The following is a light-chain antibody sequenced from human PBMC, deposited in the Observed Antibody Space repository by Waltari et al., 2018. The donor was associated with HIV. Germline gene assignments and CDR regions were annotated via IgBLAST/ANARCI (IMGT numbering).Light chain of an antibody. Sequence: DIQMTQYPSSLSACVGDRVTITCRASQTLNRYLNWYQPKPGRAPQVLIHGASTLHSGAPSRFSGSGSETDFTLTITSLKVEDSATYFCQQSYGTPRTFGPGTHLEI. V-gene: IGKV1-39*01. CDR3: QQSYGTPRT. CDR2: GAS. J-gene: IGKJ2*01. CDR1: QTLNRY.